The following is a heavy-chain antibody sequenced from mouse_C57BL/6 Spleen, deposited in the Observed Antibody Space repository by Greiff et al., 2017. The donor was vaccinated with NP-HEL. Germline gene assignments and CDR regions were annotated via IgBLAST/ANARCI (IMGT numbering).Heavy chain of an antibody. CDR1: GYTFTDYY. CDR3: ASGCYGNYDYAVDY. CDR2: IYPGGGNT. V-gene: IGHV1-76*01. J-gene: IGHJ4*01. Sequence: VQLVESGAELVRPGASVKLSCKASGYTFTDYYINWVKQRPGQGLEWIARIYPGGGNTYYTEKFKGKATLTAEESSSTAYMQLSSLTSEDSAVYCCASGCYGNYDYAVDYWGQATSVTVSS. D-gene: IGHD2-1*01.